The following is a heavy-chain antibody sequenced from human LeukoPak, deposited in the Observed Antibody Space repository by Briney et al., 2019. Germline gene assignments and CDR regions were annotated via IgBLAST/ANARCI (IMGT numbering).Heavy chain of an antibody. V-gene: IGHV3-30*04. J-gene: IGHJ4*02. CDR1: GFTFSSYA. Sequence: PGRSLRLSCAASGFTFSSYAMHWVRQAPGKGLEWVAVISYDGSNKYYADSVKGRFTISRDNSKNTLYLQMNSLRAEDTAVYYCARGVKMATIDYWGQGTLVTVSS. CDR3: ARGVKMATIDY. CDR2: ISYDGSNK. D-gene: IGHD5-24*01.